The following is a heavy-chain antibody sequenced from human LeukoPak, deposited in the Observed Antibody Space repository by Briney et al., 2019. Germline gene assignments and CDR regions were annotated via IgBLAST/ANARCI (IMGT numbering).Heavy chain of an antibody. Sequence: SETLSLTCAVSGGSSRSGDYFWSWIRQPPGRGLEWIGRIHYSGNTYYNPSLKSRVSISVDTSKNQFSLKLSSVTAADTAVYYCARENNDYGGKKAFDYWGQGTLVTVSS. CDR2: IHYSGNT. J-gene: IGHJ4*02. CDR1: GGSSRSGDYF. CDR3: ARENNDYGGKKAFDY. V-gene: IGHV4-30-4*01. D-gene: IGHD4-23*01.